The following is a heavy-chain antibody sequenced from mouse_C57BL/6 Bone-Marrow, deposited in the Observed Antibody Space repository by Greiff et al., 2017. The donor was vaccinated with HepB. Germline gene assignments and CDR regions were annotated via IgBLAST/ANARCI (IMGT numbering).Heavy chain of an antibody. D-gene: IGHD1-1*01. CDR2: IHPNSGST. J-gene: IGHJ4*01. CDR1: GYTFTSYW. CDR3: APSYGSSLYAMDY. V-gene: IGHV1-64*01. Sequence: QVQLQQSGAELVKPGASVKLSCKASGYTFTSYWMHWVKQRPGQGLEWIGMIHPNSGSTNYNEKFKSKATLTVDKSSSTAYMQLSSLTSEDSAVYYCAPSYGSSLYAMDYWGQGTSVTVSS.